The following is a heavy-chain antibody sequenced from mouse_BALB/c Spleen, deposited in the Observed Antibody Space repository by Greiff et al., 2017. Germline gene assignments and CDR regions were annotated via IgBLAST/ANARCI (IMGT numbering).Heavy chain of an antibody. J-gene: IGHJ3*01. V-gene: IGHV5-15*02. Sequence: EVMLVESGGGLVQPGGSRKLSCAASGFTFSDYGMAWVRQAPGKGPEWVAFISNLAYSIYYADTVTGRFTISRENAKNTLYLEMSSLRSEDTAMYYCARDRKTARATFAYWGQGTLVTVSA. CDR2: ISNLAYSI. CDR1: GFTFSDYG. D-gene: IGHD3-2*01. CDR3: ARDRKTARATFAY.